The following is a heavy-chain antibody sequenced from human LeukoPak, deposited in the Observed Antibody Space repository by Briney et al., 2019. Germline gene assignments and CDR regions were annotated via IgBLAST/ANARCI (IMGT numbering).Heavy chain of an antibody. CDR1: GFTFSSYT. Sequence: PGGSLRLSCAASGFTFSSYTMSWVRQAPGKGLEWVSAISGSGGSTYYADSVKGRFTISRDNSKNTLHLQMNSLRAEDTAVYYWAKQLNGDYVDHYQYMEGWGKGTTVTVSS. J-gene: IGHJ6*03. D-gene: IGHD4-17*01. CDR3: AKQLNGDYVDHYQYMEG. CDR2: ISGSGGST. V-gene: IGHV3-23*01.